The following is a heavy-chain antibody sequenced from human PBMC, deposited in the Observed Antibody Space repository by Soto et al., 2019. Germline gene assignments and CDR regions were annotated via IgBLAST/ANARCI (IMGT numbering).Heavy chain of an antibody. CDR3: AKYSTSWRGGQFDY. J-gene: IGHJ4*02. V-gene: IGHV3-23*01. D-gene: IGHD6-13*01. Sequence: EVQLLESGGGLVQPGVSLRLSCAASGFTFSSYAMSWVRQAPGKGLEWVLAVSSSGGSTYYADSVKGRFTISRDNSKNTLYLQMNSLRAEDTAVYYCAKYSTSWRGGQFDYWGQGTLVTVSS. CDR1: GFTFSSYA. CDR2: VSSSGGST.